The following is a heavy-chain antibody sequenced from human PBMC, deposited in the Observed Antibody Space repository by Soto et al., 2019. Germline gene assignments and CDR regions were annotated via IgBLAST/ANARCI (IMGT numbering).Heavy chain of an antibody. CDR1: GFTFSNYW. CDR3: VRASTTINYYGMDV. CDR2: IKGDGSST. D-gene: IGHD1-1*01. J-gene: IGHJ6*02. V-gene: IGHV3-74*01. Sequence: GGSLRLSCAASGFTFSNYWMHWVRQVPGKGLVWVSRIKGDGSSTSFADSVKGRFTISRDNAKNTLYLQMNSLRAEDTAVYYCVRASTTINYYGMDVWGQGTTVTVSS.